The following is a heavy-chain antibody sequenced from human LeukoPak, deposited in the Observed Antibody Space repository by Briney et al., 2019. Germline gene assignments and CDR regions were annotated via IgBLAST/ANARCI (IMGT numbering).Heavy chain of an antibody. CDR2: ISSSSSSYT. D-gene: IGHD6-19*01. V-gene: IGHV3-11*06. J-gene: IGHJ4*02. CDR1: GFTFSDYY. CDR3: ASHLRKAVAGLFDY. Sequence: GGSLRLSCAASGFTFSDYYISWIRQAPGKGLELVSYISSSSSSYTNYADSVKGRFTISRDNAKNSLYLQMYSLRAEDTAVYYCASHLRKAVAGLFDYWGQGTLVTVSS.